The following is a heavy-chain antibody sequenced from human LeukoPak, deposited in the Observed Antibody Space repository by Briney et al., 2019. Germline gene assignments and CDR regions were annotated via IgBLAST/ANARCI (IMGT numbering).Heavy chain of an antibody. Sequence: GGSLRLSCVFSGFTFSNYWMSWVRQAPGKGLEWVANIKQDESEKHYVDSVKGRFTISRDNAKNSLYLQMNSLRAEDTAVYYCARVGGSGSYNWFDPWGQGTLVTVSS. CDR2: IKQDESEK. V-gene: IGHV3-7*03. CDR1: GFTFSNYW. D-gene: IGHD1-26*01. J-gene: IGHJ5*02. CDR3: ARVGGSGSYNWFDP.